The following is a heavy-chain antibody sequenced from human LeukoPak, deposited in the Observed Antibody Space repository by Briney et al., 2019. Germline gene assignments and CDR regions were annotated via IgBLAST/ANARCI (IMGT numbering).Heavy chain of an antibody. CDR3: ARDPFHPYYDFWSHMPPRGRYYGMDV. V-gene: IGHV3-66*01. CDR1: GFTVSSNY. D-gene: IGHD3-3*01. CDR2: IYSGGST. Sequence: GGSLRLSCAASGFTVSSNYMSWVRQAPGKGLEWVSVIYSGGSTYYADSVKGRFTISRDNSKNTLYLQMNSLRAEDTAVYYCARDPFHPYYDFWSHMPPRGRYYGMDVWGQGTTVTVSS. J-gene: IGHJ6*02.